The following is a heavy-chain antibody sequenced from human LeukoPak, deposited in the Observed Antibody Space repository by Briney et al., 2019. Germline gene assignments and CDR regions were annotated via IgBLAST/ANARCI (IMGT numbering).Heavy chain of an antibody. CDR1: GFTFSSYS. CDR3: AELGITMIGGV. J-gene: IGHJ6*04. CDR2: ISSSGSTI. V-gene: IGHV3-48*04. Sequence: GGSLRLSCAASGFTFSSYSIMWVRQAPGKGLEWVSYISSSGSTIYYADSVKGRFTISRDNAKNSLYLQMNSLRAEDTAVYYCAELGITMIGGVWGKGTTVTISS. D-gene: IGHD3-10*02.